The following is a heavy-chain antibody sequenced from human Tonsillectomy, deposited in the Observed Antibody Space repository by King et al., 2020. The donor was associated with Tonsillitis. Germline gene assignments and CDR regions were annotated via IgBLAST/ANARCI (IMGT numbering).Heavy chain of an antibody. V-gene: IGHV3-21*01. Sequence: VQLVESGGGLVKPGGSLRLPWAASGFTFSGPCMNWVRRAPGKGLEWVVSIRRGSTYIYYADSVKGRFTISRDNAKNSLYLQMNSLRAEDTAVYYCARDDHYGDYEFDSWGQGTLVTVSS. CDR1: GFTFSGPC. D-gene: IGHD4-17*01. CDR3: ARDDHYGDYEFDS. J-gene: IGHJ4*02. CDR2: IRRGSTYI.